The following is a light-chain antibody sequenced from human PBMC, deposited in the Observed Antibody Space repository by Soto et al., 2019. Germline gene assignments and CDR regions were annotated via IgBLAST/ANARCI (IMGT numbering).Light chain of an antibody. Sequence: DIQMTQSPPILAASVGDRVTISFRASQSISNWLAWYQQKPGKAPKLLIYKASSLENGVPSRFSGSGSGTDFSLTISSLQPDDFATYYCHQSYDIPTFGQGTRLEI. CDR1: QSISNW. J-gene: IGKJ5*01. CDR2: KAS. V-gene: IGKV1-5*03. CDR3: HQSYDIPT.